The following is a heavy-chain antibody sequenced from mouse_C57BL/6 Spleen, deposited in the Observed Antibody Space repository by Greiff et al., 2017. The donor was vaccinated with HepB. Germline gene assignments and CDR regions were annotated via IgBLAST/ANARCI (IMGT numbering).Heavy chain of an antibody. Sequence: VQLKESGPGMVKPSQSLSLTCTVTGYSITSGYDWHWIRHFPGNKLEWMGYISYSGSTNYNPSLKSRISITHDTSKNHFFLKLNSVTTEDTATYYCAREDYSYWDFDVWGTGTTVTVSP. V-gene: IGHV3-1*01. J-gene: IGHJ1*03. D-gene: IGHD1-1*01. CDR3: AREDYSYWDFDV. CDR1: GYSITSGYD. CDR2: ISYSGST.